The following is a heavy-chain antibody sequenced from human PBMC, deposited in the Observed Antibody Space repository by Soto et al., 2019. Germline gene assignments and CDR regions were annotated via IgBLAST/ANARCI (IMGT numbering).Heavy chain of an antibody. D-gene: IGHD3-22*01. CDR2: IYYSGST. Sequence: PSETLSLTCTVSGGSISSSSYYWGWIRQPPGKGREWIGSIYYSGSTYYNPSLKSRVTISVDTSKNQFSLKLSSVTAADTAVYYCASAILSRYYYDSSGTNYFDYWGQGTLVTVSS. CDR3: ASAILSRYYYDSSGTNYFDY. V-gene: IGHV4-39*01. J-gene: IGHJ4*02. CDR1: GGSISSSSYY.